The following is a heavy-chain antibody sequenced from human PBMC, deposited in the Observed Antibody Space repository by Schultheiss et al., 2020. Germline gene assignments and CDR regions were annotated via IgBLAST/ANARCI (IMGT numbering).Heavy chain of an antibody. D-gene: IGHD2-2*01. CDR3: ARDPGYCSSTSCYYYGMDV. CDR1: GGSISSYY. J-gene: IGHJ6*02. V-gene: IGHV4-59*01. Sequence: SETLSLTCTVSGGSISSYYWSWIRQPPGKGLEWIGYIYHSGSTNYNPSLKSRVTISVDTSKNQFSLKLSSVTAADTAVYYCARDPGYCSSTSCYYYGMDVWGQGTTVNVSS. CDR2: IYHSGST.